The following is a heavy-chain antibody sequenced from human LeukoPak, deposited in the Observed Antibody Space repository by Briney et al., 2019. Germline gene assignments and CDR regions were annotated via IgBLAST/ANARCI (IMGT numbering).Heavy chain of an antibody. D-gene: IGHD6-13*01. J-gene: IGHJ6*03. V-gene: IGHV3-74*01. Sequence: PGGSLRLSCAASGFTFSSYWMHWVRQAPGKGLVWVSRINSDGSSTSYADSVKGRFTISRDNAKNTLYLQMNSLRAEDTAVYYCAKVEKQQLALYYYYYMDVWGKGTTVTISS. CDR1: GFTFSSYW. CDR2: INSDGSST. CDR3: AKVEKQQLALYYYYYMDV.